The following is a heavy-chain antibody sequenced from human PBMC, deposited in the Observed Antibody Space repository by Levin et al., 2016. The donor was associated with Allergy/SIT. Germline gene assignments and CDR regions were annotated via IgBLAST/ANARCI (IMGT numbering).Heavy chain of an antibody. CDR2: IYYSGST. V-gene: IGHV4-61*01. J-gene: IGHJ6*03. CDR1: GGSISSSSYY. CDR3: ARGIPLTTVSYYMDV. D-gene: IGHD4-11*01. Sequence: SETLSLTCTVSGGSISSSSYYWSWIRQPPGKGLEWIGYIYYSGSTNYNPSLKSRVTISVDTSKNQFSLKLSSVTAADTAVYYCARGIPLTTVSYYMDVWGKGTTVTVSS.